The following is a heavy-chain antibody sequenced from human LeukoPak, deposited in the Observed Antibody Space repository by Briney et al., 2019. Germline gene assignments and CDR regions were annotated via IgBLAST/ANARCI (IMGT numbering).Heavy chain of an antibody. CDR2: IHPYRGGT. CDR3: ARVVLDSSGYRGVDV. J-gene: IGHJ6*04. CDR1: GYTFTSYG. D-gene: IGHD3-22*01. Sequence: ASVKVSCKASGYTFTSYGISWVRQAPGQGLEWMGRIHPYRGGTNYAQKFQGRVTMTGDTSISTAYMELSRLRSDDTAVYYCARVVLDSSGYRGVDVWGKGTTVTVSS. V-gene: IGHV1-2*06.